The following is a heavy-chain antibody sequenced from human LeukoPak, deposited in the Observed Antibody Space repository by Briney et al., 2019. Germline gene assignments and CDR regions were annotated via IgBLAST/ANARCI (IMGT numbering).Heavy chain of an antibody. CDR2: IYYSGST. CDR1: GGSISSSSYY. D-gene: IGHD6-19*01. CDR3: ARGRAGDSSGWYSRTGFDY. J-gene: IGHJ4*02. V-gene: IGHV4-39*01. Sequence: SETLSLTCTVSGGSISSSSYYWGWIRQPPGKGLEWIGSIYYSGSTYYNPSLRSRVTISVDISKNQFSLKVTSVIAADTAVYYCARGRAGDSSGWYSRTGFDYWGQGTLVTVSS.